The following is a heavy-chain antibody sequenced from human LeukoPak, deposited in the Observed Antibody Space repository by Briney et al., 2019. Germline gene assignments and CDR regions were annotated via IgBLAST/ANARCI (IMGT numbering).Heavy chain of an antibody. J-gene: IGHJ5*02. CDR1: GFTFSSYG. CDR3: AKEGSGYYR. Sequence: HPGGSLRLSCAASGFTFSSYGMHWVRQAPGKGPEWVAVISYDGSNKYYADSVKGRFTISRDNSKNTLSLQMNSLRVEDTAMYYCAKEGSGYYRWGQGTLVTVSS. CDR2: ISYDGSNK. V-gene: IGHV3-30*18. D-gene: IGHD3-22*01.